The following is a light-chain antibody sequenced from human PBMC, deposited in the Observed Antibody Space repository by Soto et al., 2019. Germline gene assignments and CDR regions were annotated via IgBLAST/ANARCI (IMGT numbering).Light chain of an antibody. Sequence: QSALTQPASVSGSPGQSITISCTGTSSDVGSYNLVSWYQRHPGKAPKLMIYEGSKRPSGVSNRFSGSKSGNTASLTISGLQAEDEADYYCCSYAASGTLVFGGGTKLTVL. CDR1: SSDVGSYNL. V-gene: IGLV2-23*01. CDR2: EGS. CDR3: CSYAASGTLV. J-gene: IGLJ2*01.